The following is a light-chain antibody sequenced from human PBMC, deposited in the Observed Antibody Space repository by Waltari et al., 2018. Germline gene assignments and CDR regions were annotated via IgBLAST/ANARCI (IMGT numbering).Light chain of an antibody. J-gene: IGLJ2*01. V-gene: IGLV2-14*01. CDR1: SSDVGYNY. Sequence: QSALTQPASVSGSPGQSITIPCTGTSSDVGYNYVSWYQQFPGKAPKLVIYDVSHRPSGVSNRFSASKSGNTASLTISGLQAEDEADYLCSSYITSSTLFGGGTKLTVL. CDR2: DVS. CDR3: SSYITSSTL.